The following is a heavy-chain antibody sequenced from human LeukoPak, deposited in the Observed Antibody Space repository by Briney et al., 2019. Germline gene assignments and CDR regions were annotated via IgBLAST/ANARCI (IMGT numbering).Heavy chain of an antibody. CDR3: ARDGRDYYYYYGMDV. V-gene: IGHV3-53*04. Sequence: PGGSLRLSCAASGFTFSSYAITWVRQAPGKGLEWVSVIYSGGSTYYADSVKGRFTISRHNSKNTLYLQMNSLRAEDTAVYYCARDGRDYYYYYGMDVWGQGTTVTVSS. J-gene: IGHJ6*02. CDR1: GFTFSSYA. CDR2: IYSGGST.